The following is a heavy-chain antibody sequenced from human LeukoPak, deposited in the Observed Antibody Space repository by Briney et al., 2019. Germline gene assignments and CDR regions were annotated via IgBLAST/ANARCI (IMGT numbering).Heavy chain of an antibody. CDR1: GFTFSSYS. J-gene: IGHJ4*02. V-gene: IGHV3-48*02. D-gene: IGHD3-10*01. CDR3: ARTDLWFGESDKGSFDY. CDR2: ISSSSSTI. Sequence: GGSLRLSCAASGFTFSSYSMNWVRQAPGKGLEWVSYISSSSSTICYADSVKGRFTISRDNAKNSLYLQMNSLRDEDTAVYYCARTDLWFGESDKGSFDYWGQGTLVTVSS.